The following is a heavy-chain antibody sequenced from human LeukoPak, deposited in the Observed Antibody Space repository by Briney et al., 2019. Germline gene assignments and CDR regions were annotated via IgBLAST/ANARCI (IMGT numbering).Heavy chain of an antibody. V-gene: IGHV3-30*03. D-gene: IGHD3-10*01. CDR1: GFTFSTYG. J-gene: IGHJ6*02. CDR2: IPYDGSNK. CDR3: ARYYGSGRGYYGLDV. Sequence: GRSLRLSWEASGFTFSTYGMHWVRQAPGKGLEWITLIPYDGSNKYYADSVKGRFTISRDNSKNTLYLQMNSLRAEDTAVYYCARYYGSGRGYYGLDVWGQGTTVTV.